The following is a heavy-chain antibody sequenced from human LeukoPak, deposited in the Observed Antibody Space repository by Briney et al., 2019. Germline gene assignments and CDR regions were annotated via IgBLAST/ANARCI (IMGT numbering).Heavy chain of an antibody. Sequence: ASLKVSCKASGYNFNSYGISWLRQVPGQGLEWMGWISGYNGLTRYGKNVQGRVTLTTDTSTRTAYMELRSLRSDDTAVYYCARANPAPYDSSGYNFRGYFDYWGQETRVTVSS. CDR1: GYNFNSYG. V-gene: IGHV1-18*01. CDR3: ARANPAPYDSSGYNFRGYFDY. D-gene: IGHD3-22*01. CDR2: ISGYNGLT. J-gene: IGHJ4*02.